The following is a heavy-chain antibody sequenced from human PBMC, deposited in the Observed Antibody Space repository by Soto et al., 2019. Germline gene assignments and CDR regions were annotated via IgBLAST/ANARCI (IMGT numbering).Heavy chain of an antibody. D-gene: IGHD2-8*01. CDR2: ISGGGHNT. CDR1: EFTFNSYG. J-gene: IGHJ4*02. CDR3: AKLRDFVVLPAGILDY. V-gene: IGHV3-23*01. Sequence: GGSLRLSCAASEFTFNSYGMSWVRQAPGKGLEWVSVISGGGHNTYYTPSVKGRFTISRDDFKNTLYLQMNSLRTEDTAMYYCAKLRDFVVLPAGILDYWGPGTLVTVSS.